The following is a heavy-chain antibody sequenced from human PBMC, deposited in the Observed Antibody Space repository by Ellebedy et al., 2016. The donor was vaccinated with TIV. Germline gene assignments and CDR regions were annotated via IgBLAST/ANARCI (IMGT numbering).Heavy chain of an antibody. J-gene: IGHJ4*02. CDR2: LSYGGGTI. CDR1: GFNFNDYY. D-gene: IGHD7-27*01. CDR3: TKDLLRGIWGGSGRDY. Sequence: GESLKISXAASGFNFNDYYISWIRQAPGKGLEWLSYLSYGGGTISYADSVKGRFTISRDNAKSSLYLQMNSLRIEDTAVYYCTKDLLRGIWGGSGRDYWGQGTLVTVSS. V-gene: IGHV3-11*01.